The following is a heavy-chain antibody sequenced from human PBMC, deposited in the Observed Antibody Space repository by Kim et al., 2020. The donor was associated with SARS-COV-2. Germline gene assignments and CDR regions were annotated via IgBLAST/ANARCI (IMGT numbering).Heavy chain of an antibody. CDR3: AKDHHPPGGYYYYYGMDV. CDR1: GFTFSSYG. D-gene: IGHD3-16*01. J-gene: IGHJ6*02. CDR2: ISYDGSNK. Sequence: GGSLRLSCAASGFTFSSYGMHWVRQAPGKGLEWVAVISYDGSNKYYADSVKGRFTISRDNSKNTLYLQMNSLRAEDTAVYYCAKDHHPPGGYYYYYGMDVWGQGTTVTVSS. V-gene: IGHV3-30*18.